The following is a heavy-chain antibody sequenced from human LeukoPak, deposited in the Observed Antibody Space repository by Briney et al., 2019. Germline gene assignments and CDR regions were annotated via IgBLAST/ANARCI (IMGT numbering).Heavy chain of an antibody. CDR1: GFTFDEYA. D-gene: IGHD3-22*01. CDR3: ASRHSDGYFDY. J-gene: IGHJ4*02. CDR2: LNWNGDTT. V-gene: IGHV3-20*04. Sequence: TGGSLRLSCAASGFTFDEYAMSWVRQLPGKGLEWVSGLNWNGDTTDYADSVRGRFTVPRDNAKNSLYLHMNSLTAEDTAFYYCASRHSDGYFDYWGQGTLVTVSS.